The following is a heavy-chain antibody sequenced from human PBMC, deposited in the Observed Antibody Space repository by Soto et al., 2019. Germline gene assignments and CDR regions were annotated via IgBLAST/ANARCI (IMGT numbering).Heavy chain of an antibody. D-gene: IGHD3-10*01. CDR1: GFTFSSCA. J-gene: IGHJ4*02. CDR3: AKDWTGTTKGRFDY. V-gene: IGHV3-23*01. CDR2: ISGGGGTI. Sequence: PGGSLRLSCAASGFTFSSCAMSWVRQAPGKGLEWLSSISGGGGTIYYADSAKGRFTISRDTSKNTLYLQMNSLRAEDTAIYYCAKDWTGTTKGRFDYWGQGTLVTVSS.